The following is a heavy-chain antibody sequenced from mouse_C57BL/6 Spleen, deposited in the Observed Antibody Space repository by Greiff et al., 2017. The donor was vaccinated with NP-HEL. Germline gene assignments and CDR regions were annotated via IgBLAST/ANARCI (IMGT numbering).Heavy chain of an antibody. V-gene: IGHV1-55*01. CDR1: GYTFTSYW. Sequence: VQLQQSGAELVKPGASVKMSCKASGYTFTSYWITWVKQRPGQGLEWIGDIYPGSGSTNYNEKFKSTATLTVDTYSSTSYMQLSSLTSEDPAVTNCARGPSTGSSLYAMDYWGQGTAVTVTS. CDR2: IYPGSGST. CDR3: ARGPSTGSSLYAMDY. J-gene: IGHJ4*01. D-gene: IGHD1-1*01.